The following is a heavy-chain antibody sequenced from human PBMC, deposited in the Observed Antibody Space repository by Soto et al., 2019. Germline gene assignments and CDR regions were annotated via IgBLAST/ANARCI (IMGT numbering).Heavy chain of an antibody. CDR3: ARGPGVVTAIEVGYYYGMDV. V-gene: IGHV1-69*13. CDR2: IIPIFGTA. J-gene: IGHJ6*02. Sequence: ASVKVSCKASGGTFSSYAISWVRQAPGQGLEWMGGIIPIFGTANYAQNFQGRVTITADESTSTAYMELSSLRSEDTAVYYCARGPGVVTAIEVGYYYGMDVWGQGTTVTVSS. CDR1: GGTFSSYA. D-gene: IGHD2-21*02.